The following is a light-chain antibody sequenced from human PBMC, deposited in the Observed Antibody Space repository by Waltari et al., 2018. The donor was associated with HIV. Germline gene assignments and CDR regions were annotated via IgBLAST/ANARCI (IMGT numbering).Light chain of an antibody. J-gene: IGLJ2*01. Sequence: SYVLTQAPSVSVAPGQTATISCGNIGRNSVPWYRQKPGRAPLLVVLDDVDRSSGIPARFSGARSGERATLTIRGVEAGDEADYYCQVWDRSYKEAVFGGGT. CDR1: NIGRNS. CDR3: QVWDRSYKEAV. V-gene: IGLV3-21*02. CDR2: DDV.